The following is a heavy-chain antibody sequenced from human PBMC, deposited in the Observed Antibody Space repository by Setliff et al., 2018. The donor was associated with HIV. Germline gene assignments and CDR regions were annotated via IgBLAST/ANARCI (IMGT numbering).Heavy chain of an antibody. V-gene: IGHV3-30*02. J-gene: IGHJ1*01. CDR2: IRCDGSNE. CDR3: ATDPGYSSTWYSESFQH. Sequence: PGGSLRLSCAASGFTFSNNNMHWVRQTPGKGLEWVACIRCDGSNEYYADSVKGRFTISRDNSKNTLYLQINSLRADDTAMYYCATDPGYSSTWYSESFQHWGQGTVVTVSS. CDR1: GFTFSNNN. D-gene: IGHD6-13*01.